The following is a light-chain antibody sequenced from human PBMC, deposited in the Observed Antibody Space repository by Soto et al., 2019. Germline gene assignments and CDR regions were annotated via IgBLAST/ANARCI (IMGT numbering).Light chain of an antibody. CDR3: HQRTNWPIT. CDR2: DAS. CDR1: QNIGTY. Sequence: ETVLTQSPASLSLYPGERATLSCRASQNIGTYLAWYQQKPGQAPRLLIYDASNRATGIPARFSGSGSGTDFTLTISSLEPEDFAVYYCHQRTNWPITFGQGTRLEIK. J-gene: IGKJ5*01. V-gene: IGKV3-11*01.